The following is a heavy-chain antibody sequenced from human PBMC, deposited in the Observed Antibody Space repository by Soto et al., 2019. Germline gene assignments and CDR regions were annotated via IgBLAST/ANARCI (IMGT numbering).Heavy chain of an antibody. CDR1: GFTFSSCA. Sequence: LRLSCAASGFTFSSCAMHWVRQAPGKGLEWVAVISYDGINKYYADSVKGRFTISRDNSKNTLYLQMNSLRAEDTAVYYCAREDADYYFDYWGQGTQVTVSS. CDR2: ISYDGINK. CDR3: AREDADYYFDY. J-gene: IGHJ4*02. V-gene: IGHV3-30-3*01. D-gene: IGHD4-17*01.